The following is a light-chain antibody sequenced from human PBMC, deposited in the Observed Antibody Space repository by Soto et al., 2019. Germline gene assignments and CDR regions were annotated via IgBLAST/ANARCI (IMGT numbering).Light chain of an antibody. J-gene: IGKJ1*01. CDR2: AAS. Sequence: DIQMTQSPSSLSASVGDRVTITCRASQGISNYLAWYQQKPGKVPKLLVYAASTLQSGVPSRFSGSGSGTDFTFTISSLQPEDVATYYCQKYNSAPQTFGQGTRVEIK. CDR3: QKYNSAPQT. V-gene: IGKV1-27*01. CDR1: QGISNY.